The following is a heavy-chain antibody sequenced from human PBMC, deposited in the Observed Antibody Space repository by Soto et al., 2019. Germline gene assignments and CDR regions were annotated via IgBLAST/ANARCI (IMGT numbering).Heavy chain of an antibody. J-gene: IGHJ4*02. CDR2: IIPIFGTA. Sequence: AASVKVSCKASGGTFSSYAISWVRQAPGQGLEWMGGIIPIFGTANYAQKFQGRVTITADESTSTAYMELSSLRSEDTAVYYCASDNGRDGYNLPDYWGQGTLVTVSS. CDR3: ASDNGRDGYNLPDY. D-gene: IGHD5-12*01. V-gene: IGHV1-69*13. CDR1: GGTFSSYA.